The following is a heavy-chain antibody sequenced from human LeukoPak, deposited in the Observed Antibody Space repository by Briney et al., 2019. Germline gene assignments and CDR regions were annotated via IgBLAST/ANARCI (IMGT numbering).Heavy chain of an antibody. CDR3: ARVVVVPAAHFDY. J-gene: IGHJ4*02. D-gene: IGHD2-2*01. CDR1: GGSISSSSYY. CDR2: IYYSGST. V-gene: IGHV4-31*03. Sequence: SETLSLTCTVSGGSISSSSYYWSWIRQHPGKGLEWIGYIYYSGSTYYNPSLKSRVTISVDTSKNQFSLKLSSVTAADTAVYYCARVVVVPAAHFDYWGQGTLVTVSS.